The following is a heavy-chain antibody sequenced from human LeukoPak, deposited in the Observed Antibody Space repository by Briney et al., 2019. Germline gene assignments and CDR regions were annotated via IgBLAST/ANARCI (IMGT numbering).Heavy chain of an antibody. CDR2: ISGSGGST. J-gene: IGHJ4*02. CDR1: GFTFNMYA. D-gene: IGHD1-26*01. Sequence: PGGSLRLSCAASGFTFNMYAMSWVRQAPGKGLEWVSAISGSGGSTYYADSVKGRFTISRDDSKNTLFLQTNSLRAEDTAVYYCARQIVGATGLDYWGQGTLVTVSS. V-gene: IGHV3-23*01. CDR3: ARQIVGATGLDY.